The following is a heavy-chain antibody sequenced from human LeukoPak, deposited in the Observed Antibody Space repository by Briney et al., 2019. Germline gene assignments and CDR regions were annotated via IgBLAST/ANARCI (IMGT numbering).Heavy chain of an antibody. J-gene: IGHJ3*01. V-gene: IGHV3-21*01. D-gene: IGHD1-1*01. CDR1: GFIFSSYN. CDR3: ARDGYNSANGIDV. Sequence: GGSLRLSCAASGFIFSSYNMNWVRQAPGKGLEWVSSISSSSTYIYYADSVKGRFTISRDNAKSSLSLQMNSLSAEDTAVYYCARDGYNSANGIDVWGQGTMVTVSP. CDR2: ISSSSTYI.